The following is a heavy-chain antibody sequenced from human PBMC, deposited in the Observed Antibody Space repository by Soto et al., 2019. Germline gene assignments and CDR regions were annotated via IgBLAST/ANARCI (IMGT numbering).Heavy chain of an antibody. D-gene: IGHD3-22*01. CDR2: ISGSGSTT. Sequence: PGGSLRLSCAASGFTFTTYAMSWVRQAPGKGLEWVSGISGSGSTTFYADSVEGRFTISRDNSKNTLYLQMDSLRDEDTAVYYCAKDTAIIVVVKLEYWGQGTPVTVSS. CDR3: AKDTAIIVVVKLEY. J-gene: IGHJ4*02. CDR1: GFTFTTYA. V-gene: IGHV3-23*01.